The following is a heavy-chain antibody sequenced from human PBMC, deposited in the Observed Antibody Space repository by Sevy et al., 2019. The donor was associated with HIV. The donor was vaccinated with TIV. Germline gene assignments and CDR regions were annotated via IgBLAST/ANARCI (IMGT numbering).Heavy chain of an antibody. J-gene: IGHJ4*02. CDR1: GFSFSSYG. CDR3: VKEGGGEGGDH. CDR2: IQYDGSNT. Sequence: GGSLRLSCAASGFSFSSYGMHWVRQAPGKGLEWMSYIQYDGSNTDYADSVKGRFTISRDNSKNTLYLQMNILRVEDTAVFYCVKEGGGEGGDHWGQGTLVTVSS. D-gene: IGHD2-21*01. V-gene: IGHV3-30*02.